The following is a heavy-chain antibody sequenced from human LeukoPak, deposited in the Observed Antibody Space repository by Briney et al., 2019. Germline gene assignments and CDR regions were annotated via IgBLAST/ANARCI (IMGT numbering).Heavy chain of an antibody. Sequence: SGGSLRLSCAASGFTFSSYIMNWVRQAPGKGLEWVSSISSSSSYIYYADSVKGRFTISRDNAKNSLYLQMNSLRAEDTAVYYCARSMGLNYYFDYWGQGTLDTVSS. J-gene: IGHJ4*02. D-gene: IGHD2/OR15-2a*01. CDR3: ARSMGLNYYFDY. CDR2: ISSSSSYI. CDR1: GFTFSSYI. V-gene: IGHV3-21*01.